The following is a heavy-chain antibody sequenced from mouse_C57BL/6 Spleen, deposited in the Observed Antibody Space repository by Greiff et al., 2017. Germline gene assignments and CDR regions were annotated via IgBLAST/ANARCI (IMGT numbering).Heavy chain of an antibody. CDR3: TDGSTMITTTGYFDY. J-gene: IGHJ2*01. CDR2: IRLKSDNYAT. V-gene: IGHV6-3*01. CDR1: GFTFSNYW. D-gene: IGHD2-4*01. Sequence: EVKVVESGGGLVQPGGSMKLSCVASGFTFSNYWMNWVRQSPEKGLEWVAQIRLKSDNYATHYAESVKGRFTISRDDSKSSVYLQMNNLRAEDTGIYYCTDGSTMITTTGYFDYWGQGTTLTVSS.